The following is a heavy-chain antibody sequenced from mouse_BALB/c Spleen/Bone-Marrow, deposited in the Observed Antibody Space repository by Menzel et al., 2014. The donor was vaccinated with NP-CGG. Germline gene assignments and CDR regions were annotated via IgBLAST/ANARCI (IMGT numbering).Heavy chain of an antibody. Sequence: VQGVESGPELVRPGVSVKISCKGSSYTFTDYAMHWVKQSHAKSLEWIGAISTYYGNANYNQKFKGKATMTVDKSSSTAYMELARLTSEDSAVYYCTRGGRYDEVAYWGQGTLVTVSA. CDR1: SYTFTDYA. V-gene: IGHV1-67*01. D-gene: IGHD2-14*01. CDR3: TRGGRYDEVAY. J-gene: IGHJ3*01. CDR2: ISTYYGNA.